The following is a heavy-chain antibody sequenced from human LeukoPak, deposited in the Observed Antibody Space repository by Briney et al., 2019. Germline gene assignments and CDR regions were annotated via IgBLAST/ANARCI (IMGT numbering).Heavy chain of an antibody. Sequence: GESLQISCQGSGYSFTSYWIGWVRQMPGKGLEWMGIIYPSDSDTRYSPSFQGQVTISADKSISTAYLQWSSLKASDTAMYYCARHGESGFSVVPAAMGGNWFDPWGQGTLVTVSS. D-gene: IGHD2-2*01. CDR3: ARHGESGFSVVPAAMGGNWFDP. V-gene: IGHV5-51*01. J-gene: IGHJ5*02. CDR1: GYSFTSYW. CDR2: IYPSDSDT.